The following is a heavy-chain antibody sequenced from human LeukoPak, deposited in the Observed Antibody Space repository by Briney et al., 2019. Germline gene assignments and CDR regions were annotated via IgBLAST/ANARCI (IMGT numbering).Heavy chain of an antibody. D-gene: IGHD3-9*01. V-gene: IGHV4-39*07. Sequence: KSSETLSLTCIVSGGSISSSSYYWGWIRQPPGKGLEWIGTMYYTGTTYYNPSLKSRVTISVDTSKNQFSLKLSSVTAADTAVYYCARAVYDILTGYSYYYYYMDVWGKGTTVTISS. CDR1: GGSISSSSYY. CDR3: ARAVYDILTGYSYYYYYMDV. CDR2: MYYTGTT. J-gene: IGHJ6*03.